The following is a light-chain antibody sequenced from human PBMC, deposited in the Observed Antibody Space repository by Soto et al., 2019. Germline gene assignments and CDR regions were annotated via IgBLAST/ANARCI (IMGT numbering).Light chain of an antibody. J-gene: IGKJ3*01. Sequence: ETVLTQSPGTLSLSPGERATLFCRASQSVSRSYLAWYQQKPGQAPRLLIHGASTRATAIPDRFSGSGSGTDFTLTISRLEPEDFAVYYCQQFASSRFTFGPGTKVEIK. CDR2: GAS. CDR3: QQFASSRFT. V-gene: IGKV3-20*01. CDR1: QSVSRSY.